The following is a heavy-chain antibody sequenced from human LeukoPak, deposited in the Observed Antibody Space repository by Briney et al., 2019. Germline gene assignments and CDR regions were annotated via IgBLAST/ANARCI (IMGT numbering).Heavy chain of an antibody. J-gene: IGHJ6*03. V-gene: IGHV4-59*01. CDR1: GGSISSYY. D-gene: IGHD3-9*01. CDR2: IYYSGST. CDR3: ARVVYNILTGYYYMDV. Sequence: SETLSLTCTVSGGSISSYYWSWIRQPPGKGLEWIGYIYYSGSTNYNPSLRGRVTISVDTSKNQFSLKLSSVTAADTAVYYCARVVYNILTGYYYMDVWGKGTTVTVSS.